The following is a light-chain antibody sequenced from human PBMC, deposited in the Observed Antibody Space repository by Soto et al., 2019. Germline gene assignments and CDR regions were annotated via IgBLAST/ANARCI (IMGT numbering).Light chain of an antibody. CDR2: DAS. CDR3: QQRSNWPPWT. J-gene: IGKJ1*01. Sequence: EIVLTQSPATLSLSPGERATLSCRASQSVSSYLAWYQQKPGQAPRLLIYDASNRATGIPARFSGSGSGTDFTLTTSSLDPEDFAVYYCQQRSNWPPWTFGQGTKVEIK. V-gene: IGKV3-11*01. CDR1: QSVSSY.